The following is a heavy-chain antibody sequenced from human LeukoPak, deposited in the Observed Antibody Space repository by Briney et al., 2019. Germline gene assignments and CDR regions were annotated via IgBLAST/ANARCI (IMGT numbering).Heavy chain of an antibody. D-gene: IGHD3-22*01. J-gene: IGHJ4*02. CDR3: ARVDGVITGYYFDY. V-gene: IGHV4-39*07. Sequence: PSETLSLTCTVSGGSISSSSYYWGWIRQPPGKGLEWSGSIYYSGSTYYNPSLKSRVTISVDTSKNQFSLKLSSVTAADTAVYYCARVDGVITGYYFDYWGQGTLVTVSS. CDR2: IYYSGST. CDR1: GGSISSSSYY.